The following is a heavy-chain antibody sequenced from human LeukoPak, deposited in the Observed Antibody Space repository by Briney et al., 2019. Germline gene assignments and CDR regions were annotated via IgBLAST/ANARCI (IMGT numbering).Heavy chain of an antibody. CDR2: ISGSGDST. J-gene: IGHJ4*02. CDR1: GFTFSSYV. Sequence: GGSLRLSCAASGFTFSSYVMHWVRQTPGKGLEWVSSISGSGDSTFYADSVKGRFSISRDNSKNTLYLQVNGLRTEDTAVYYCAKDRLLNCRGDCYIFDYWGQGTVVTVSS. CDR3: AKDRLLNCRGDCYIFDY. D-gene: IGHD2-21*02. V-gene: IGHV3-23*01.